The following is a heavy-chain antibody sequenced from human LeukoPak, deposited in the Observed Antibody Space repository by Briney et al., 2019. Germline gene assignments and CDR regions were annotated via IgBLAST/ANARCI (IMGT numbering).Heavy chain of an antibody. D-gene: IGHD5-12*01. V-gene: IGHV3-9*01. Sequence: GGSLRLSCAASGFTFDDYGMHWVRQAPGKGLEWVSGISWNGGSVGYADSVKGRFTISRDNAKNSLSLQMNSLRAEDTALYYCAKDSGFFFGAFDIWGQGRMVTVSS. J-gene: IGHJ3*02. CDR2: ISWNGGSV. CDR1: GFTFDDYG. CDR3: AKDSGFFFGAFDI.